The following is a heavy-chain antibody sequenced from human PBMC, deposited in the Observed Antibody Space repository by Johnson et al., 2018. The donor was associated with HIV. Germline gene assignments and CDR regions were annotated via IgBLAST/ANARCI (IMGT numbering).Heavy chain of an antibody. CDR1: GFTFSSYA. J-gene: IGHJ3*02. CDR3: AREWGNAFDI. Sequence: QVQLVESGGGVVQPGRSLRLSCAASGFTFSSYAMHWVRQAPGKGLEWVAVIYTDGSTYYTDSVKGRFTISRDNSKNTLFLLMNNLRVEDTAVYYCAREWGNAFDIWGQGTMVTVSS. D-gene: IGHD3-16*01. CDR2: IYTDGST. V-gene: IGHV3-30-3*01.